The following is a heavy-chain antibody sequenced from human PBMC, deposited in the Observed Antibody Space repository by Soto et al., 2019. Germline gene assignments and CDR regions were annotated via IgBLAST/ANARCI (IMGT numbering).Heavy chain of an antibody. CDR3: ARVEYSYGPGRNCYYYGWDV. D-gene: IGHD5-18*01. Sequence: SETLSLTCTVSGGSISSYYWSWIRQPPGKGLEWIGYIYYSGSTNYNPSLKSRVTISVDTSKNQFSLKLSSVTAADTAVYYCARVEYSYGPGRNCYYYGWDVWGQGTTVSVS. CDR1: GGSISSYY. CDR2: IYYSGST. J-gene: IGHJ6*02. V-gene: IGHV4-59*01.